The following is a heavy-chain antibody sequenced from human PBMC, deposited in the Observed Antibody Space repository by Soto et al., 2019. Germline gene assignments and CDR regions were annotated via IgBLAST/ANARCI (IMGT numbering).Heavy chain of an antibody. J-gene: IGHJ4*02. Sequence: QVQLQESGPGLVKPSETLSLTCTVSGGSIRSYYWSWIRQPPGKGLEWIGYVYYSGSTKYNPSLKSRVXXXVXXSKHQFSLKLDSVTAADTAVYYCARLGGYYQAFDHWGQGTLVTVSS. V-gene: IGHV4-59*08. CDR1: GGSIRSYY. D-gene: IGHD3-3*01. CDR2: VYYSGST. CDR3: ARLGGYYQAFDH.